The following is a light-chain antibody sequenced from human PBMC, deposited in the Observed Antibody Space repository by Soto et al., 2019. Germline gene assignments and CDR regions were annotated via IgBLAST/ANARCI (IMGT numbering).Light chain of an antibody. CDR1: QSVSSNY. J-gene: IGKJ2*01. CDR2: AAS. Sequence: IVLTQSPGTLSLSPGERATLSCRAGQSVSSNYLAWYQQKPGQAPRLLIYAASSRATGIPDRFSGSGSGTDFTLTISSLEPEDSAVYYCQHYDSSPPYTFGQGTKVDIK. CDR3: QHYDSSPPYT. V-gene: IGKV3-20*01.